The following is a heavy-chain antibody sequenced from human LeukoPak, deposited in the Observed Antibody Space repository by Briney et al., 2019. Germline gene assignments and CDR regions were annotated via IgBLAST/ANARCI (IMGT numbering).Heavy chain of an antibody. CDR2: IYHRGSI. Sequence: SETLSLTCGVSGYSISSACYWGWIRQPPGKGLEWIGSIYHRGSIYSNPSLKSRVTISVDTSKNQFSLKLTSMTAADTAVYFCARGPYGSGSHPYYFDYWGQGTLVTVSS. D-gene: IGHD3-10*01. V-gene: IGHV4-38-2*01. CDR3: ARGPYGSGSHPYYFDY. J-gene: IGHJ4*02. CDR1: GYSISSACY.